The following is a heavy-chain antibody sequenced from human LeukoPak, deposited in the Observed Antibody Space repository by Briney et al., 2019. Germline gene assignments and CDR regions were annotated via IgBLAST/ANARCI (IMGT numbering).Heavy chain of an antibody. D-gene: IGHD6-13*01. V-gene: IGHV3-48*03. CDR1: GFTSSSYE. J-gene: IGHJ4*02. CDR2: ISSSGSTI. Sequence: GGSLRLSCAASGFTSSSYEMNWVRQAPGKGLEWVSYISSSGSTIYYADSVKGRFTISRDNAKNSLYLQMNSLRAEDTAVYYRARAASSSWPDYWGQGTLVTVSS. CDR3: ARAASSSWPDY.